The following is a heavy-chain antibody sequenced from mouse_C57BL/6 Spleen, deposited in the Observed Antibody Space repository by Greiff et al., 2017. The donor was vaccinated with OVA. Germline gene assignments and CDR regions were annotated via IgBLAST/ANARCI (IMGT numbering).Heavy chain of an antibody. D-gene: IGHD2-5*01. J-gene: IGHJ3*01. CDR3: AREGGYSNYEGWFAY. CDR1: GYTFTDYN. V-gene: IGHV1-22*01. CDR2: INPNNGGT. Sequence: VQLQQSGPELVKPGASVKMSCKASGYTFTDYNMHWVKQSHGKSLEWIGYINPNNGGTSYNQKFKGKATLTVNKSSSTAYMELRSLTSEDSAVYYCAREGGYSNYEGWFAYWGQGTLVTVSA.